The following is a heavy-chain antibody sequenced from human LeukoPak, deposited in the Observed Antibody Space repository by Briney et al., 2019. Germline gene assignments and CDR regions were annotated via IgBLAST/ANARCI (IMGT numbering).Heavy chain of an antibody. D-gene: IGHD3-22*01. V-gene: IGHV3-20*04. Sequence: RPGGSLRLSCAASGFTFDDYGMSWARQAPGKGLEWVSGINWNGGSTGYADSVKGRFTISRDNAKNSLYLQMNSLRAEDTALYYCARVIEDYYDSSGYYDYWGQGTLVTVSS. CDR2: INWNGGST. J-gene: IGHJ4*02. CDR1: GFTFDDYG. CDR3: ARVIEDYYDSSGYYDY.